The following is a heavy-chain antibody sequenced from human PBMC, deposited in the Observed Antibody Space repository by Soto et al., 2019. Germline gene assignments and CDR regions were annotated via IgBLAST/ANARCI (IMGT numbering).Heavy chain of an antibody. V-gene: IGHV4-59*01. J-gene: IGHJ4*02. CDR3: ASSIRTYSYYDFWSGYFDY. D-gene: IGHD3-3*01. Sequence: PSETLSLTCTVSGGSISSYYWSWIRQPPGKGLEWIGYIYYSGSTNYNPSLKSRVTISVDTSKNQFSLKLSSVTAADTAVYYCASSIRTYSYYDFWSGYFDYRGQRTPVTVSS. CDR2: IYYSGST. CDR1: GGSISSYY.